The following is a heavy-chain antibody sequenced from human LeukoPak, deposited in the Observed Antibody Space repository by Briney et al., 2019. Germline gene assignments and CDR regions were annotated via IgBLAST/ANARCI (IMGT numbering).Heavy chain of an antibody. CDR2: ISSRNSYI. CDR1: GFTFSNYN. J-gene: IGHJ4*02. Sequence: GGSLRLSCAASGFTFSNYNMNWVRQAPGKGLEWVSSISSRNSYIYYVDSVKGRFTISRDNAKNSLYLQMNSLRAEDTAVYYCARGRPAATPMDYWGQGMLVTVSS. CDR3: ARGRPAATPMDY. D-gene: IGHD2-2*01. V-gene: IGHV3-21*01.